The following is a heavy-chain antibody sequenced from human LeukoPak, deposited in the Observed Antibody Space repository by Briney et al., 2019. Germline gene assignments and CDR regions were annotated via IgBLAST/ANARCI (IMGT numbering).Heavy chain of an antibody. CDR2: ISTYNGDT. J-gene: IGHJ6*03. CDR1: GYPFTTYG. D-gene: IGHD1-1*01. CDR3: ARDGAERPHYMDV. Sequence: ASVKVSCKASGYPFTTYGISWVRQAPGQGLEWMGWISTYNGDTNYAQKFQGRVTMTTDTSTSTAYIELRSLTSDDTAVYYCARDGAERPHYMDVWGKGTTVTVSS. V-gene: IGHV1-18*01.